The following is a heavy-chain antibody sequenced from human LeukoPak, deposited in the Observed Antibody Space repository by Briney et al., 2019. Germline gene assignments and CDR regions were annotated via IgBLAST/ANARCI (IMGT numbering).Heavy chain of an antibody. CDR2: IKQDGSAK. CDR1: GFSFISYW. V-gene: IGHV3-7*01. Sequence: GSLRLSCAASGFSFISYWMSWVRQAPGKGLEWVANIKQDGSAKNYVDSVKGRFTISRDNAKNLLYLQMNSLRAEDTAVYYCVGCAGNSCYFDYWGQGTLVTVSS. J-gene: IGHJ4*02. CDR3: VGCAGNSCYFDY. D-gene: IGHD2/OR15-2a*01.